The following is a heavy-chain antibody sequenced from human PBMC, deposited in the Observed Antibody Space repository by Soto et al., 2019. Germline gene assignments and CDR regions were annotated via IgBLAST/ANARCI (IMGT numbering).Heavy chain of an antibody. D-gene: IGHD3-22*01. V-gene: IGHV4-59*01. J-gene: IGHJ4*02. Sequence: SETLSLTCTVSGGSISSYYWSWIRQPPGKGLEWIGYIYYSGSTNYNPSLKSRVTISVDTSKNQFSLKLSSVTAADTAVYYCARGDYYDSSGYYVGWGQGTLVTVSS. CDR3: ARGDYYDSSGYYVG. CDR1: GGSISSYY. CDR2: IYYSGST.